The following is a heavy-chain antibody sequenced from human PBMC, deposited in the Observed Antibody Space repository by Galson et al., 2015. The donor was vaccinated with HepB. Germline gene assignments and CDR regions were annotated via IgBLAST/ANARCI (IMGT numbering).Heavy chain of an antibody. Sequence: SLRLSCAASGFTLSSYGMNWVRQAPGKGLEWVSFISSGSSYIYYADSVKGRFAISRDNSKNTVHLQINSLRAEDTAVYYCAKVGLGYCSGGSCYSLDSWGQGTLVTVSS. CDR3: AKVGLGYCSGGSCYSLDS. CDR2: ISSGSSYI. V-gene: IGHV3-21*04. D-gene: IGHD2-15*01. J-gene: IGHJ4*02. CDR1: GFTLSSYG.